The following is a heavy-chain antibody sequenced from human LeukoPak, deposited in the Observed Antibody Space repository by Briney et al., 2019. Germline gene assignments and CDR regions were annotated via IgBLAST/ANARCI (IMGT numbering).Heavy chain of an antibody. CDR2: ISGSGGST. CDR3: AKSQLWLTFDY. CDR1: GFTFSSYA. D-gene: IGHD5-18*01. J-gene: IGHJ4*02. Sequence: GGSLRLSCAASGFTFSSYAMSWVRQAPGRGLEWVSAISGSGGSTYYADSAKGRFTISRDNSKNTLYLQMNSLRAEDTAVYYCAKSQLWLTFDYWGQGTLVTVSS. V-gene: IGHV3-23*01.